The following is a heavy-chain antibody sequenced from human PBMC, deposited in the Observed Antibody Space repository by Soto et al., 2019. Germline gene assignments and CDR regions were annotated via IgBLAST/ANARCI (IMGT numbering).Heavy chain of an antibody. D-gene: IGHD3-16*01. CDR1: GYTFTSYG. CDR3: ARRDWESNYVFDI. Sequence: ASVKVSCKASGYTFTSYGISWVRQAPGQGLEWMGWISAYNGDTNSAQSLQGRVTMTTDTSTRTAYMELRSLRSDDTAVYYCARRDWESNYVFDIWGQGTMVTVSS. CDR2: ISAYNGDT. J-gene: IGHJ3*02. V-gene: IGHV1-18*04.